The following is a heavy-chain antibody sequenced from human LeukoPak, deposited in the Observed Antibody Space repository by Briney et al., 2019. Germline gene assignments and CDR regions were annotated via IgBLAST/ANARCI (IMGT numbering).Heavy chain of an antibody. Sequence: PGGSLRLSCAASGFTFSNAWMSWVRQAPGKGLEWVGRIKSKTDGGTTDYAAPVKGRFTISRDDSKNTLYLQMNSLKTEDTAVYYCTTDGQVAAYYFDCWGQGTLVTVSS. CDR2: IKSKTDGGTT. D-gene: IGHD2-15*01. J-gene: IGHJ4*02. V-gene: IGHV3-15*01. CDR1: GFTFSNAW. CDR3: TTDGQVAAYYFDC.